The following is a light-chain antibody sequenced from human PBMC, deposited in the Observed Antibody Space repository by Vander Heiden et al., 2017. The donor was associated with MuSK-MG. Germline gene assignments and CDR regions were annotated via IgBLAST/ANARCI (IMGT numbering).Light chain of an antibody. CDR2: DNN. V-gene: IGLV1-51*01. J-gene: IGLJ3*02. Sequence: QSVLTQPHSVSAAPGQRVAISCPGHISNTEDNYVAWYQHRPGTAPNLLIYDNNKRPSGIPDRFSGSKSGTSATLDITGLQTGDEADYYCGTWDSRLSKVFGGGTKLTVL. CDR3: GTWDSRLSKV. CDR1: ISNTEDNY.